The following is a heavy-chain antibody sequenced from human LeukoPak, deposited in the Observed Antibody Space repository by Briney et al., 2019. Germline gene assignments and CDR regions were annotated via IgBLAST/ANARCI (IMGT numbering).Heavy chain of an antibody. CDR2: INHSGST. CDR3: ARADYSSTWSHDYYYMDV. V-gene: IGHV4-34*01. CDR1: GGSFSGYY. J-gene: IGHJ6*03. D-gene: IGHD6-13*01. Sequence: PSETLSLTCAVYGGSFSGYYWSWIRQPPGKGLEWIGEINHSGSTNYNPSLKSRVTISVDTSKNQFSLKLSSVTAADTAVYYCARADYSSTWSHDYYYMDVWGKGTTVTVSS.